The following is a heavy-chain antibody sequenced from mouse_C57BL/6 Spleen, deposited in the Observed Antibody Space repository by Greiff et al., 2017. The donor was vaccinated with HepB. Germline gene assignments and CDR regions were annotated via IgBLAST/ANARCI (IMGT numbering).Heavy chain of an antibody. CDR1: GYTFTDYY. J-gene: IGHJ1*03. V-gene: IGHV1-76*01. D-gene: IGHD2-1*01. CDR3: AREWRNYKYFDV. CDR2: IYPGSGNT. Sequence: VQLQQSGAELVRPGASVKLSCKASGYTFTDYYINWVKQRPGQGLEWIARIYPGSGNTYYNEKFKGKATLTAEKSSSTAYMQLSSLTSEDSAVYFCAREWRNYKYFDVWGTGTTVTVSS.